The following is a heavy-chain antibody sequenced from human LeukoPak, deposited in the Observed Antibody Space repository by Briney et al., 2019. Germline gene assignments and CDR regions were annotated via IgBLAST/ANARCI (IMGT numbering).Heavy chain of an antibody. D-gene: IGHD2-15*01. CDR1: GFTFSSYA. CDR3: AKNLYCGGGSCYPSALGMDV. CDR2: ISGSGNRT. V-gene: IGHV3-23*01. Sequence: GSLRLSCAASGFTFSSYAMSWVRQAPGKGLEWVSSISGSGNRTYYADSVKGRFTISRDNSKNTLFLQMNSLRAEDTAVYYCAKNLYCGGGSCYPSALGMDVWGQGTTVTVSS. J-gene: IGHJ6*02.